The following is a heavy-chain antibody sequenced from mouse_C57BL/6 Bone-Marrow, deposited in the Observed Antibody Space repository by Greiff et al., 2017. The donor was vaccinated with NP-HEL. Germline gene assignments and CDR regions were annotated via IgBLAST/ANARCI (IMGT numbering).Heavy chain of an antibody. J-gene: IGHJ4*01. CDR3: ARESSPYYYAMDY. Sequence: EVQLQESGPGLVKPSQSLSLPCSVTGYSITSGYYWNWIRQFPGNKLEWMGYISYDGSNNYNPSLKNRISITRDTSKNQFFLKLNSVTTEDTATYYCARESSPYYYAMDYWGQGTSVTVSS. CDR1: GYSITSGYY. V-gene: IGHV3-6*01. CDR2: ISYDGSN. D-gene: IGHD1-1*01.